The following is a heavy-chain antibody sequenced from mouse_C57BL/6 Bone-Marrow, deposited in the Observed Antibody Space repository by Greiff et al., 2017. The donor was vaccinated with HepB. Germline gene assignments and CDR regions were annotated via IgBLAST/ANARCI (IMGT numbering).Heavy chain of an antibody. J-gene: IGHJ2*01. CDR2: IDPENGDT. V-gene: IGHV14-4*01. D-gene: IGHD2-1*01. CDR1: GFNIKDDY. Sequence: VQLQQSGAELVRPGASLKLSCTASGFNIKDDYMHWVKQRPEQGLEWIGWIDPENGDTEYASKFQGKATITADTSSNTAYLQLSSLTSEDTAVYYCTFYGNYPYFDYWGQGTTLTVSS. CDR3: TFYGNYPYFDY.